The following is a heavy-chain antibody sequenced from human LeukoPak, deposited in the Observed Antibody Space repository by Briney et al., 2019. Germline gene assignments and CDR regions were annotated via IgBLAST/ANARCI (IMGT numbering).Heavy chain of an antibody. Sequence: VASVKVSCKTSGYSFITYYIHWVRQAPGQGPEWLGRINPNGGTTTYAQKFQDRVTMTRDTSTGTVYMELSSLRSEDTAMYYCGRDGGGGSWGDFWGQGTLVTVSS. V-gene: IGHV1-46*01. J-gene: IGHJ4*02. CDR1: GYSFITYY. CDR2: INPNGGTT. D-gene: IGHD2-15*01. CDR3: GRDGGGGSWGDF.